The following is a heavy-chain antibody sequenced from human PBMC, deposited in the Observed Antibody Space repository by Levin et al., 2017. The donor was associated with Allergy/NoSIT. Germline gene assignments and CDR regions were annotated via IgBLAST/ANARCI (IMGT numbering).Heavy chain of an antibody. J-gene: IGHJ4*02. CDR1: GFTVSSNY. D-gene: IGHD1-1*01. V-gene: IGHV3-66*01. CDR2: IYSGGST. CDR3: ASPNWNDPVGYFDY. Sequence: GGSLRLSCAASGFTVSSNYMSWVRQAPGKGLEWVSVIYSGGSTYYADSVKGRFTISRDNSKNTLYLQMNSLRAEDTAVYYCASPNWNDPVGYFDYWGQGTLVTVSS.